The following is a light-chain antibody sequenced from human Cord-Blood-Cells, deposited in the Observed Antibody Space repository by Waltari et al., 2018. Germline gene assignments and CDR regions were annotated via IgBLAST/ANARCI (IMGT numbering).Light chain of an antibody. CDR2: DAS. CDR1: QSVSSY. Sequence: EIVLTQSPSTPSLSPGERATLSCRASQSVSSYLAWYQQKPGQAPRLLIYDASNRATGSPARFSGSGSGTDFTLTISSLEPEDFAVYYCQQRSNWPPMYTFGQGTKLEIK. J-gene: IGKJ2*01. V-gene: IGKV3-11*01. CDR3: QQRSNWPPMYT.